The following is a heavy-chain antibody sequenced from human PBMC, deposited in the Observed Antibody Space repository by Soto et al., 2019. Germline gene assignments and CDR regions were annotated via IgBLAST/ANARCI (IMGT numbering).Heavy chain of an antibody. V-gene: IGHV4-31*11. J-gene: IGHJ4*02. Sequence: SETLSLTCAVSGFSISSGGYYWSWVRQHPGQGLEWIGYIYYSGSAYYNPSLKSRVSLSVDTSKNQFSLKLSSVTAADAAVYYCARAAYNYGPFDYWGQGTLVTASS. CDR1: GFSISSGGYY. CDR3: ARAAYNYGPFDY. D-gene: IGHD5-18*01. CDR2: IYYSGSA.